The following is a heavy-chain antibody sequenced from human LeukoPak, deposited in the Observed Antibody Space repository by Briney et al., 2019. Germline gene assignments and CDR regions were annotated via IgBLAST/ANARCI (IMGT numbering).Heavy chain of an antibody. J-gene: IGHJ3*02. CDR1: GGSISSYY. D-gene: IGHD4-17*01. V-gene: IGHV4-59*01. CDR3: ARDLLRPYAFDI. Sequence: SETLSLTCTVSGGSISSYYWSWLRQPPGKGLEWIGYIYYSGSTNYNPSLKSRVTISVDTSKNQFSLKLSSVTAADTAVYYCARDLLRPYAFDIWGQGTMVTVSS. CDR2: IYYSGST.